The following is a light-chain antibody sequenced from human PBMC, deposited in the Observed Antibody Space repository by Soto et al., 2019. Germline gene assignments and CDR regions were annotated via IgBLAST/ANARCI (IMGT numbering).Light chain of an antibody. CDR3: QHYNNWHQWT. J-gene: IGKJ1*01. V-gene: IGKV3-15*01. Sequence: EIVMTQSPATLSVSPGERATLSCGASQSVRSNLAWYQQKPGKAPRLLIYCATTRATGIPARFSGSGSGTEFTLTISSLQSEDFAVYYCQHYNNWHQWTFGQGTKVEIK. CDR1: QSVRSN. CDR2: CAT.